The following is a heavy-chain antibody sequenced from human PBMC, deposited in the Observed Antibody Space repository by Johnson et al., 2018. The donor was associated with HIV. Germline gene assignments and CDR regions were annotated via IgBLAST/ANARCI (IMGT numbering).Heavy chain of an antibody. CDR1: GFTFSDYF. CDR2: ISNSGGTI. CDR3: AIGRGEFPRHAFDI. Sequence: VQLVESGGGLVKPGGSLRLSCLASGFTFSDYFMSWIRQAPGKGLEWVSYISNSGGTIYSADSVQGRFTISRDNAKNSLFLHMNSLRADDTAVYYCAIGRGEFPRHAFDIWGQGTMVTVSS. D-gene: IGHD3-10*01. J-gene: IGHJ3*02. V-gene: IGHV3-11*04.